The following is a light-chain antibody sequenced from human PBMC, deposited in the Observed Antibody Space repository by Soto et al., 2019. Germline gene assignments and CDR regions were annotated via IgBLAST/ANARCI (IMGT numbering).Light chain of an antibody. CDR2: KAS. V-gene: IGKV1-5*03. J-gene: IGKJ1*01. CDR3: QHYNSYSEA. Sequence: DIQMTQSPSTLSGSVGDRFTITCRASQTISSWLAWYQQKKGKAPKLLIHKASTLKSGVPSRFRGSGSGTECTLTISRLQPDDFETYYCQHYNSYSEAFGQGTKVDIK. CDR1: QTISSW.